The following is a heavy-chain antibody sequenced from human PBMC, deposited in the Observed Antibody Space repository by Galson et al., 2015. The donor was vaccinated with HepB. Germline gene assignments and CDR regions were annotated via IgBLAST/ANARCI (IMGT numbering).Heavy chain of an antibody. CDR1: GFTVSSNY. D-gene: IGHD6-19*01. V-gene: IGHV3-53*01. Sequence: SLRLSCAASGFTVSSNYMSWVRQAPGKGLEWVSVIYSGGSTYYADPVKGRFTISRDNSKNTLYLQMNSLKAEDTAVYYCARATSGWYWDYYYYGMDVWGQGTTVTVSS. J-gene: IGHJ6*02. CDR3: ARATSGWYWDYYYYGMDV. CDR2: IYSGGST.